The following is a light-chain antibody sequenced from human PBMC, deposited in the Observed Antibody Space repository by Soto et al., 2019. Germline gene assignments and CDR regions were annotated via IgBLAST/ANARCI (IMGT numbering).Light chain of an antibody. Sequence: EIVLTQSPATLSLSTEESATLACRASKSVSSYLAWYQQQPGQAPRLLLSDASNRATGIPARFSGSGSGTDFTLTSSSLEPEDFAVYYCQQRSNWTFGQGTKVDIK. J-gene: IGKJ1*01. CDR1: KSVSSY. CDR3: QQRSNWT. V-gene: IGKV3-11*01. CDR2: DAS.